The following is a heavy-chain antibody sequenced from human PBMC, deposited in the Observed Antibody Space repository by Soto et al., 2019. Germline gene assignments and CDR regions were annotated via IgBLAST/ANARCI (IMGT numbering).Heavy chain of an antibody. Sequence: SETLSLTCTVSAGSISSYYWSWIRQSPGKGLEWIGYIYYTGSTSYNPSLKSRVTISVDMSKNQFSLMLTSVTAADTAVYYCARHNRVWAAAGSFDFWGQGTLVTVSS. V-gene: IGHV4-59*08. CDR3: ARHNRVWAAAGSFDF. J-gene: IGHJ4*02. CDR2: IYYTGST. CDR1: AGSISSYY. D-gene: IGHD6-13*01.